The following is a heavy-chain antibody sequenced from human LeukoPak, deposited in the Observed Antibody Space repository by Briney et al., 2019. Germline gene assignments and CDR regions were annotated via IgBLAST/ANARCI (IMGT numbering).Heavy chain of an antibody. V-gene: IGHV4-39*01. J-gene: IGHJ4*02. Sequence: PSETLSLTCTVSGGSISSSSYYWGWIRQPPGKGLEWIGSIYYSGSTYYNPSLKSRVTISVDTSKNQFSLKLSSVTAADTAVYYCARLRGPSLRYFDYWGQGTLVTVSS. CDR1: GGSISSSSYY. CDR2: IYYSGST. D-gene: IGHD5/OR15-5a*01. CDR3: ARLRGPSLRYFDY.